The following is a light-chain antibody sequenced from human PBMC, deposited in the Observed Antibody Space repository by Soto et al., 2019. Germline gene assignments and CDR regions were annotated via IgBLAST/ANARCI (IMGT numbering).Light chain of an antibody. V-gene: IGKV1-5*01. CDR3: QQYHNYPRT. CDR2: DAS. CDR1: QSIRTW. J-gene: IGKJ1*01. Sequence: DIQMTQSPSTLSASVGDRVTITCRASQSIRTWLAWYQHKPGKAPKFLIYDASTVESGVPSRFSGSGSGTEFNLTISDLQPDDFATYYCQQYHNYPRTFGQGTRVEIK.